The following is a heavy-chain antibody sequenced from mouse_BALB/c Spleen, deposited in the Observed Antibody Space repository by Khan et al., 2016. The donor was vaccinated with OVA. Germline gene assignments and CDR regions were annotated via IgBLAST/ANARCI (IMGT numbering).Heavy chain of an antibody. D-gene: IGHD1-1*01. J-gene: IGHJ3*01. CDR2: VSTGGGYT. V-gene: IGHV5-6*01. CDR1: GFTFSTYG. CDR3: ARLAYYYDSEGFAY. Sequence: DVQVVESGGDLVKPGGSLKLSCAASGFTFSTYGMSWVRQTPDKRLEWVATVSTGGGYTYYPDSVKGRFTISRDNAKNNLYLQMSSLKSEDTAMFYCARLAYYYDSEGFAYWGQGTLVTVSA.